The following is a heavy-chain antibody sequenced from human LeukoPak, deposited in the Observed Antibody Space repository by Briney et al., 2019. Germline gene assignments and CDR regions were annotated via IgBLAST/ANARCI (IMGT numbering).Heavy chain of an antibody. CDR1: GGSISSYY. CDR2: IYTSGST. J-gene: IGHJ4*02. Sequence: SETLSLTCTVSGGSISSYYWSWIRQPAVKGLEWIGRIYTSGSTNYNPSLKGRVTISVDTSKNQFSLKLSSVTAADTAVYYCARQGLRYFVWSSAFDYWGQGTLVTVSS. D-gene: IGHD3-9*01. CDR3: ARQGLRYFVWSSAFDY. V-gene: IGHV4-4*07.